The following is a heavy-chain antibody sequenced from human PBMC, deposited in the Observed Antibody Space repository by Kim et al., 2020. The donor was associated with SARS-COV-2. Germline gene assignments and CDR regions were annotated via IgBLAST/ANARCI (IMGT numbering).Heavy chain of an antibody. Sequence: GGSLRLSCAASGFTFSSYSMNWVRQAPGKGLEWVSYISSSSSTIYYADSVKGRFTISRDNAKNSLYLQMNSLRAEDTAVYYCARDLAGSYSGYDSPTVGDYWGQGTLVTVSS. V-gene: IGHV3-48*04. D-gene: IGHD5-12*01. CDR3: ARDLAGSYSGYDSPTVGDY. CDR1: GFTFSSYS. CDR2: ISSSSSTI. J-gene: IGHJ4*02.